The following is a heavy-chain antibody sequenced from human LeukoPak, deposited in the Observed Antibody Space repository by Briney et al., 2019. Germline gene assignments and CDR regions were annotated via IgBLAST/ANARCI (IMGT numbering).Heavy chain of an antibody. Sequence: GGSLRLSCAASGFTFSCYSMHWVRQAPGKGLEWVSSISSSSSYIFYADSVKGRFTISRDNAKNSLYPQMNSLRAEDTAVYYCASYCGGDCYHDAFDIWGQGTMVTVSS. CDR2: ISSSSSYI. CDR3: ASYCGGDCYHDAFDI. CDR1: GFTFSCYS. D-gene: IGHD2-21*02. V-gene: IGHV3-21*01. J-gene: IGHJ3*02.